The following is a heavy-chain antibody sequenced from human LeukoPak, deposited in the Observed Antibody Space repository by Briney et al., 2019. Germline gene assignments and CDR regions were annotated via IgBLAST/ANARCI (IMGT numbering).Heavy chain of an antibody. V-gene: IGHV3-23*01. CDR3: AKDRSLSSLYSSSWKPSLWGY. Sequence: EPGGSLRLSCAASGFTFSSYAMSWVRQAPGKGLEWVSAISGSGGSTYYADSVKGRFTISRDNSKNTLYLQMNSLRAEDTAVYYCAKDRSLSSLYSSSWKPSLWGYWGQRTLVTVSS. CDR1: GFTFSSYA. J-gene: IGHJ4*02. CDR2: ISGSGGST. D-gene: IGHD6-13*01.